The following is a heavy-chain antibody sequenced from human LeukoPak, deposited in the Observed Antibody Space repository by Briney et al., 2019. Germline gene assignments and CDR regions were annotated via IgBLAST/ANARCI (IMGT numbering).Heavy chain of an antibody. CDR2: ISGSGDTT. Sequence: PGGSLRLSCAASGFTFSTYGMNWVRQAPGKGLEWVSAISGSGDTTYYADSVKGRFTISRDNSKNTLYLQMNSLRADDTAVYYCATPPTVTTFDSWGQGTLVTVSS. CDR1: GFTFSTYG. D-gene: IGHD4-11*01. J-gene: IGHJ4*02. CDR3: ATPPTVTTFDS. V-gene: IGHV3-23*01.